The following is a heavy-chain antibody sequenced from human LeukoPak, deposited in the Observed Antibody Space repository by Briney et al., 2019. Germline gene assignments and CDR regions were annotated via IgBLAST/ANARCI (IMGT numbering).Heavy chain of an antibody. CDR3: ARDYYGSGSYLG. CDR1: GFTFSSYS. Sequence: GGSLRLSCAASGFTFSSYSMNWVRQAPGKGLEWVSSISSSSSYIYYADSVKGRFTISRDNAENSLYLQMNSLRAEDTAVYYCARDYYGSGSYLGWGQGTLVTVSS. CDR2: ISSSSSYI. D-gene: IGHD3-10*01. J-gene: IGHJ4*02. V-gene: IGHV3-21*01.